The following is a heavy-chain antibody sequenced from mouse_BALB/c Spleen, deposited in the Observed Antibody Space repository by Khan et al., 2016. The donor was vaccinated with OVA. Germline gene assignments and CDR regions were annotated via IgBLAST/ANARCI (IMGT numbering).Heavy chain of an antibody. V-gene: IGHV3-5*02. J-gene: IGHJ1*01. CDR3: ARDYGSLYWFFDV. CDR2: IYYSGTV. CDR1: GISITSGNYR. D-gene: IGHD1-1*01. Sequence: VQLQQSGPGLVKPSQTVSLTCTVTGISITSGNYRWSWIRQFPGNKLEWIGNIYYSGTVTYNPSLTIRTTITKDTSKNQVFLKMNSLTAEDTATYYCARDYGSLYWFFDVWGAGTTVTVSS.